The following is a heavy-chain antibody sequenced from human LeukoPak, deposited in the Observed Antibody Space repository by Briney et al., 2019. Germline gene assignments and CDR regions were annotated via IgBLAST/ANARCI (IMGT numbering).Heavy chain of an antibody. V-gene: IGHV4-34*01. CDR1: GGSFSGYY. CDR3: ARGAYGGNPEENWFDP. D-gene: IGHD4-23*01. J-gene: IGHJ5*02. Sequence: SETLSLTCAVYGGSFSGYYWSWIRQPPGKGLEWIGEINHSGSANYNPSLKSRVTIAVDTSKNQFSLKLSSVTAADTAVYYCARGAYGGNPEENWFDPWGQGTLVTVSS. CDR2: INHSGSA.